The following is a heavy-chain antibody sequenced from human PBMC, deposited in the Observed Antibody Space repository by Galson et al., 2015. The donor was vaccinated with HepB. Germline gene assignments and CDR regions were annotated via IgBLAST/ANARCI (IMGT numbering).Heavy chain of an antibody. J-gene: IGHJ4*02. D-gene: IGHD1-14*01. CDR3: AKVKSGRDKVPNS. CDR1: GFTFSDFH. Sequence: SLRLACAASGFTFSDFHMHWVRQAPGTGLEWVALITYDGSHQFYADSVKGRFSVPRDNSKSALYLHMTSLRLEDTGFYYCAKVKSGRDKVPNSWGQGTLVTVSP. CDR2: ITYDGSHQ. V-gene: IGHV3-30*18.